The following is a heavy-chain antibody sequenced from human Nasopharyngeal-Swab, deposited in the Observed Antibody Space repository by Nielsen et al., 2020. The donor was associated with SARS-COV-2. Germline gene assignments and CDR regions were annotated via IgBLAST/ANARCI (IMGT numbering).Heavy chain of an antibody. Sequence: GESLKISCAASGFIFSTYAMHWVRQAPGKGLEWVALISYDGSSNYYAHSVKGRFTISRDNSKNMLYLQMNSLRGEDTAVYYCARPARRGLNWFDPWGQGTLVTVSS. CDR1: GFIFSTYA. D-gene: IGHD3-22*01. CDR3: ARPARRGLNWFDP. CDR2: ISYDGSSN. V-gene: IGHV3-30-3*01. J-gene: IGHJ5*02.